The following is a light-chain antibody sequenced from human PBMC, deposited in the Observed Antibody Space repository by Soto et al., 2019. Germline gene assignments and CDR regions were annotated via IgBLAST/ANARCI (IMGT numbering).Light chain of an antibody. CDR1: QSVSSN. J-gene: IGKJ1*01. CDR2: GAS. CDR3: QQYNKWPWT. Sequence: EILMTQSPATLSVSPGARATLSCRASQSVSSNLAWYQYKPGQAPRLLIYGASPRATGIPGRFSGSGSGTVFTLTISSLQSEDFGVYYCQQYNKWPWTFGRGTKVEIK. V-gene: IGKV3-15*01.